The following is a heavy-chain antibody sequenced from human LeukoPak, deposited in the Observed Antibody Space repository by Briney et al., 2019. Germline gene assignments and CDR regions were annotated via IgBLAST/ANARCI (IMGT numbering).Heavy chain of an antibody. Sequence: SETLSLTCTVSGGSISSYYWGWIRQPPGKGLEWIGSIYYSGSTYYNPSLKSRVTISVDTSKNRFSLELTSVTAADTAIYYCARNDDFSLDSWGQGTLVTVSS. CDR2: IYYSGST. V-gene: IGHV4-39*07. CDR1: GGSISSYY. D-gene: IGHD3/OR15-3a*01. CDR3: ARNDDFSLDS. J-gene: IGHJ1*01.